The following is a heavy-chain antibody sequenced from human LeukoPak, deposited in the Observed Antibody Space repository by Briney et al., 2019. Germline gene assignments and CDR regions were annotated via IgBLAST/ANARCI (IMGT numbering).Heavy chain of an antibody. Sequence: GGSLRLSCAASGFTFSNAWMSWVRQAPGKGLEWVATVSGSDPSTYYADSVKGRFTISRDNSKSTLYMQMNSLRAEDTAVYYCSKFDAPSGRENYWGQGTLVTVSS. CDR1: GFTFSNAW. CDR2: VSGSDPST. V-gene: IGHV3-23*01. CDR3: SKFDAPSGRENY. J-gene: IGHJ4*02.